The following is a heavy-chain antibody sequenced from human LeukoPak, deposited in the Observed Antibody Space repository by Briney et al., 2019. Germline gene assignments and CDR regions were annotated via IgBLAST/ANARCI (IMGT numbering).Heavy chain of an antibody. CDR1: GFTFSSYG. Sequence: GRSLRLSCAASGFTFSSYGMHWVRQAPGKGLEWVAVIWYDGSNKYYADSVKGRFTISRDNSKNTLYLQMNSLRAEDTAVYYCARMLWPEDYYYYYGMDVWGQGTTVTVSS. CDR2: IWYDGSNK. CDR3: ARMLWPEDYYYYYGMDV. V-gene: IGHV3-33*01. J-gene: IGHJ6*02. D-gene: IGHD1-14*01.